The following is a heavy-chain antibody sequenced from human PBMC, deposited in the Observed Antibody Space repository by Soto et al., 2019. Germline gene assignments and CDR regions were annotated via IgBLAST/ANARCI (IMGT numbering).Heavy chain of an antibody. CDR1: GFTFSSYE. CDR2: ISSSGSNT. J-gene: IGHJ4*02. CDR3: VREAAPDSFDQ. Sequence: PGGSLRLSCAASGFTFSSYEMNWVRQAPGKGLEWVSHISSSGSNTFYPDSLKGRFTISRDNAKNALFLQMNSLGVEDTAVYYCVREAAPDSFDQWGQGTLVTVSS. V-gene: IGHV3-48*03.